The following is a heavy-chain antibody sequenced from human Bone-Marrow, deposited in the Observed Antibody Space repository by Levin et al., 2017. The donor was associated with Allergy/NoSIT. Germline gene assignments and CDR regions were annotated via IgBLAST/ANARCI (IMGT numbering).Heavy chain of an antibody. J-gene: IGHJ3*02. D-gene: IGHD3/OR15-3a*01. V-gene: IGHV3-23*01. CDR1: GFIFSSSA. Sequence: GESLKISCAASGFIFSSSAMSWVRQAPGKGLEWVSSISGSDDSTYYTDSVKGRLTISRDNSKNTIYLQMNSLGAGDTAVYYCAKVRRGLDAFDIWGQGTMVTVSS. CDR3: AKVRRGLDAFDI. CDR2: ISGSDDST.